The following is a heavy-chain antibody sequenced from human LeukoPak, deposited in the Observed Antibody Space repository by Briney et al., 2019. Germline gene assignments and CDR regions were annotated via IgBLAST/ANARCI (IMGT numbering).Heavy chain of an antibody. CDR2: MNPNSGNT. CDR1: GYTFTSYD. CDR3: ARGNYYDSSGYYFLFMDYYYYGMDV. Sequence: ASVKVSCKASGYTFTSYDINWVRQATGQGLEWMGWMNPNSGNTGYAQKFQGRVTMTRNTSISTAYMELGSLRSEDTAVYYCARGNYYDSSGYYFLFMDYYYYGMDVWGQGTTVTVSS. J-gene: IGHJ6*02. V-gene: IGHV1-8*01. D-gene: IGHD3-22*01.